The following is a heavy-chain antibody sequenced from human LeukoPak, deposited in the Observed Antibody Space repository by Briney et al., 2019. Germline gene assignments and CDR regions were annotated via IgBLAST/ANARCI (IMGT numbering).Heavy chain of an antibody. CDR2: FDPEDGET. V-gene: IGHV1-24*01. J-gene: IGHJ4*02. D-gene: IGHD3-10*01. CDR3: ATVFRFGELWGFDH. CDR1: GYTLTELS. Sequence: GASVKVSCKVSGYTLTELSMHWVRQTPGKGLEWMGGFDPEDGETIYAQKFQGRVTMTEDTSTDTAYMELSSLRSEDTAVYYCATVFRFGELWGFDHWGQGTLVTVSS.